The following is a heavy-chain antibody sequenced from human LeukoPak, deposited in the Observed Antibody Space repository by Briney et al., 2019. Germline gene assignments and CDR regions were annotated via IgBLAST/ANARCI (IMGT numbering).Heavy chain of an antibody. CDR1: GYSFTSYW. V-gene: IGHV5-51*01. J-gene: IGHJ5*02. CDR2: IYPGDSDT. D-gene: IGHD2-15*01. CDR3: ARHEMYCSGGSCYSIWFDP. Sequence: PGESLKISCKGSGYSFTSYWIGWVRQMPGKGLEWMGIIYPGDSDTRYSPSFQGQVTISADKSISTAYLQWSSLKASDTAMYYCARHEMYCSGGSCYSIWFDPWGQGTLVIVSS.